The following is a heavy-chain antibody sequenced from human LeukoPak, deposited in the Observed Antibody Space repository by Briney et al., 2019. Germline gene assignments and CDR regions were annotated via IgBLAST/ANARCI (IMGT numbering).Heavy chain of an antibody. CDR3: AKPRAMTTGVGRYFDL. CDR1: GLTFRSFW. J-gene: IGHJ2*01. CDR2: INGGGEDT. V-gene: IGHV3-23*01. D-gene: IGHD1-1*01. Sequence: LPGGSLRLSCAVSGLTFRSFWMSWIRQAPGKGLEWVSAINGGGEDTYYPDSVKGRFTISRDNSKNTLYLQMNSLRAEDTAIYYCAKPRAMTTGVGRYFDLWGRGTLVTVSS.